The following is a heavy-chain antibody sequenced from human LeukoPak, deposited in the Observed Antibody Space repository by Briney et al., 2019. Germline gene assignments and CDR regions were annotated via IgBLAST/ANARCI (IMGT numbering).Heavy chain of an antibody. CDR3: ARLRTTILRGHDAFDI. CDR1: GGSISSYY. J-gene: IGHJ3*02. V-gene: IGHV4-59*08. CDR2: IYYSGST. D-gene: IGHD3-3*01. Sequence: SETLSLTCTVSGGSISSYYWSWIRQPPGKGLEWIGYIYYSGSTNYNPSLKSRVTISVDTSKNQFSLKLSSVTAADTAVYYCARLRTTILRGHDAFDIWGQGTMVTVSS.